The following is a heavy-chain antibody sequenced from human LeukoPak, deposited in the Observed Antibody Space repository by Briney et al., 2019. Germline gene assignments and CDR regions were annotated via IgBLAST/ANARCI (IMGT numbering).Heavy chain of an antibody. CDR1: GFSFSTYG. D-gene: IGHD3-10*01. CDR2: IWYDASKK. V-gene: IGHV3-33*01. CDR3: ARDPPKASGSYFIGGPDY. J-gene: IGHJ4*02. Sequence: GGSLRLSCAASGFSFSTYGFHWVRQAPGKGLEWVAMIWYDASKKYFADSVKGRFTISGDNSKNTLYLEMNSLRAEDTAVYYCARDPPKASGSYFIGGPDYWGQGTLVTVSS.